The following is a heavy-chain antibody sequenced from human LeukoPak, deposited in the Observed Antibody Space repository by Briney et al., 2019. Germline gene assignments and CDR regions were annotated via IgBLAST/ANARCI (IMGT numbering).Heavy chain of an antibody. CDR1: GFTFSSYG. J-gene: IGHJ4*02. CDR2: IWYDGSNK. CDR3: ARDSKGGVGASFDY. D-gene: IGHD1-26*01. V-gene: IGHV3-33*01. Sequence: GGSLRPSCAASGFTFSSYGMHWVRQAPGKGLEWVAVIWYDGSNKYYADSVKGRFTISRDNSKNTLYLQTNSLRAEDTAVYYCARDSKGGVGASFDYWGQGTLVTVSS.